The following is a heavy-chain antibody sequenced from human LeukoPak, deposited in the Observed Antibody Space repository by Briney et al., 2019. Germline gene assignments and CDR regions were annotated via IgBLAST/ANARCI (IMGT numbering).Heavy chain of an antibody. CDR1: GFTFSDYY. Sequence: VGSLRVSCAASGFTFSDYYMSWIRQAPGEGLECVTYNGISGSNIPYAASVPARLTISREHGKNKLSVQMNRPRAEDTAVYSCARSLWLAMDVWGQRSTV. J-gene: IGHJ6*02. D-gene: IGHD5-12*01. CDR2: NGISGSNI. CDR3: ARSLWLAMDV. V-gene: IGHV3-11*01.